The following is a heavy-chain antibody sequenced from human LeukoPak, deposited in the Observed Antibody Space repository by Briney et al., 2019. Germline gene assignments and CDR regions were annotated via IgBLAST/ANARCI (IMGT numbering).Heavy chain of an antibody. CDR2: IHKNAIT. D-gene: IGHD2-21*01. CDR1: GFTVSSNY. CDR3: AKAPVTTCSGAYCYPFDY. V-gene: IGHV3-53*01. J-gene: IGHJ4*02. Sequence: GGSLRLSCAASGFTVSSNYMTWVRQAPGKGPQWVSVIHKNAITYYADTVKGRFTISRDNSKNMVYLQMNSLRAEDTAVYYCAKAPVTTCSGAYCYPFDYWGQGTLVTVSS.